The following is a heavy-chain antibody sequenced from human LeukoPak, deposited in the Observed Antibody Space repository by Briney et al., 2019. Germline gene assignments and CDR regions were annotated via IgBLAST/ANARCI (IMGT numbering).Heavy chain of an antibody. J-gene: IGHJ5*02. CDR3: ATCSGGTCSSGWFDP. V-gene: IGHV1-2*02. D-gene: IGHD2-15*01. Sequence: ASVKVSCKASGYTFTGYYMHWVRQAPGQGLEWMGWINPDSGGTKYAQKFQGRVAMTRDRSISTAYMELSRLRSDDTAVYYCATCSGGTCSSGWFDPWGQGTLVTVSS. CDR1: GYTFTGYY. CDR2: INPDSGGT.